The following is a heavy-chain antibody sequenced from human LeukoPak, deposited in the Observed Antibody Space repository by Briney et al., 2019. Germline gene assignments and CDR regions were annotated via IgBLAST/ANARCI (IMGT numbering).Heavy chain of an antibody. J-gene: IGHJ4*02. D-gene: IGHD5-24*01. Sequence: PGGSLRLSCAASGFTFSSYEMNWVRQDPGKGLEWVSYISSSGRNIYYADSVKSRFTISSDNAKNSLYLQMNSLRAEDTALYYCARGSGRWLQMGGFDYWGQGTLVTVSS. CDR3: ARGSGRWLQMGGFDY. CDR2: ISSSGRNI. CDR1: GFTFSSYE. V-gene: IGHV3-48*03.